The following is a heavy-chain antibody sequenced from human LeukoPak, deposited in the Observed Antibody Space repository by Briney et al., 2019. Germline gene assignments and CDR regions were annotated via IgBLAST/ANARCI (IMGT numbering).Heavy chain of an antibody. CDR2: IIPIFGTA. CDR1: GGTFSSYA. J-gene: IGHJ4*02. V-gene: IGHV1-69*05. D-gene: IGHD6-13*01. CDR3: AGIAAAGTRPHYYFDC. Sequence: SVKVSCKASGGTFSSYAISWVRQASGQGLEWMGGIIPIFGTANYAQKFQGRVTITTDESTSTAYMELSSLRSEDTAVYYCAGIAAAGTRPHYYFDCWGQGTLVTVSS.